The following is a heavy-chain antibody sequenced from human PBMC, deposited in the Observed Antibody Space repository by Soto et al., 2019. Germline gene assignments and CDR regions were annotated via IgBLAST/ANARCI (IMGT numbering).Heavy chain of an antibody. CDR1: GYTFTSYG. Sequence: TSVKVSCKSSGYTFTSYGISWARQAPGQGPEWMGWISGFNGNTKYARKVQGRVTLTTDTSATTAYMELRGLRSDDTAVYYCARGGSSWSAEYYEHWGQGTLVTVSS. J-gene: IGHJ1*01. CDR2: ISGFNGNT. D-gene: IGHD6-13*01. CDR3: ARGGSSWSAEYYEH. V-gene: IGHV1-18*01.